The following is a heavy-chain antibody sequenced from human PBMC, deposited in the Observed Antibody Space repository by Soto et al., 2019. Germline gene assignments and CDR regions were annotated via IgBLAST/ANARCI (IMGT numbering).Heavy chain of an antibody. D-gene: IGHD1-26*01. Sequence: ASVNVSCKASGYTFTNYYMHWVRQAPGQGLEWMGVIYPSGGGTSYAQKFQGRVTMTRDTSTSTVYMELSSLRSEDTAVYYCARGSGSYPAFGMDVWGQGTTVTVSS. V-gene: IGHV1-46*01. CDR2: IYPSGGGT. CDR3: ARGSGSYPAFGMDV. CDR1: GYTFTNYY. J-gene: IGHJ6*02.